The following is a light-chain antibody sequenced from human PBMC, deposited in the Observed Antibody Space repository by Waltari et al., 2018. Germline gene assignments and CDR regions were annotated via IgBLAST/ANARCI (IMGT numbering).Light chain of an antibody. V-gene: IGKV3-11*01. CDR3: QQRANWTPHT. CDR1: QSVGTF. Sequence: EIVLTQSPATLSLSPGETATLSCRASQSVGTFLAWSQQKPGQAPMSLIYDASNRAAGIPARFRGSGSGTDFTLTISSLEAEDFAVYYCQQRANWTPHTFGQGAKLEIK. J-gene: IGKJ2*01. CDR2: DAS.